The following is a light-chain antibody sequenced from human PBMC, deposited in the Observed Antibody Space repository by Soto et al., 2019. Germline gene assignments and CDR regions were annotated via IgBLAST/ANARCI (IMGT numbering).Light chain of an antibody. V-gene: IGLV2-14*01. CDR2: DVN. CDR1: SSDVGGYNY. Sequence: QSALTQPASVSGSPGHSITISCTGTSSDVGGYNYVSWYQQHPGEAPKLMIYDVNNRPSGVSNRFTGSKSGNTASLTISGLQAEDEADYYCSSYTIISTYVFGTGTKVTVL. CDR3: SSYTIISTYV. J-gene: IGLJ1*01.